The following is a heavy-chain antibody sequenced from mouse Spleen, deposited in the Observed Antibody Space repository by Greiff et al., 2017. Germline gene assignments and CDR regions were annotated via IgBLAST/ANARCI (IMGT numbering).Heavy chain of an antibody. CDR2: IYPGSGST. CDR1: GYTFTSYW. CDR3: ARRAYYYGSSYWYFDV. D-gene: IGHD1-1*01. Sequence: QVQLQQPGAELVKPGASVKMSCKASGYTFTSYWITWVKQRPGQGLEWIGDIYPGSGSTNYNEKFKSKATLTVDTSSSTAYMQLSSLTSEDSAVYYCARRAYYYGSSYWYFDVWGAGTTVTVSS. J-gene: IGHJ1*01. V-gene: IGHV1-55*01.